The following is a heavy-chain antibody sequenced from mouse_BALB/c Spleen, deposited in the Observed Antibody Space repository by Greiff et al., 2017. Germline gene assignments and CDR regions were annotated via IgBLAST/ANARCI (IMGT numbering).Heavy chain of an antibody. V-gene: IGHV1-87*01. CDR1: GYTFTSYW. Sequence: VKLQESGAELARPGASVKLSCKASGYTFTSYWMQWVKQRPGQGLEWIGAIYPGDGDTRYTQKFKGKATLTADKSSSTAYMQLSSLASEDSAVYYCARLNDYAMDYWGQGTSVTVSS. CDR3: ARLNDYAMDY. CDR2: IYPGDGDT. J-gene: IGHJ4*01.